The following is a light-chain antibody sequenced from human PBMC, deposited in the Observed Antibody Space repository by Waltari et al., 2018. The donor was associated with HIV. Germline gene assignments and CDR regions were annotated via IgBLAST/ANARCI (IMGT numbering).Light chain of an antibody. J-gene: IGLJ2*01. Sequence: QSLLTHPPSASVTPGHRVPSSCPGRGTHTPTITVTWYQQLPGTAPKLLIYNNNQRPSGVPDRFSGAKSGTSASLAISGLQSEDEADYYCAAWDDSLNGVIFGGGTKLTVL. CDR3: AAWDDSLNGVI. CDR1: GTHTPTIT. V-gene: IGLV1-44*01. CDR2: NNN.